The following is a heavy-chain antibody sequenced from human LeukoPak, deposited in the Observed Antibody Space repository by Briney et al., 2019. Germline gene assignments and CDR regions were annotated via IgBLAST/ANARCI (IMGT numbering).Heavy chain of an antibody. D-gene: IGHD2-21*01. CDR1: GGSFSGYY. CDR2: INHSGST. Sequence: PSETLSLTCAVYGGSFSGYYWRWIRQPPGKGLEWIGEINHSGSTNYNPSLKSRVTISVDTSKNQFSLKLSSVTAADTAVYYCARESVIYYYYGMDVWGQGTTVTVSS. J-gene: IGHJ6*02. CDR3: ARESVIYYYYGMDV. V-gene: IGHV4-34*01.